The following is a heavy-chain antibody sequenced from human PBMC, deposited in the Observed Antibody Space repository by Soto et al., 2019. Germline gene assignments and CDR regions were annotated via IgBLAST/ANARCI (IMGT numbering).Heavy chain of an antibody. CDR3: ARRKKIVVPAAIYYYYMDV. CDR2: IWYDGSNK. V-gene: IGHV3-33*01. D-gene: IGHD2-2*01. CDR1: GFTFSSYG. Sequence: GGSLRLSCASSGFTFSSYGMHLVRQAPGKGLEWVAVIWYDGSNKYYADSVKGRFTISRDNSKNTLYLQMNSLRAEDTAVYYCARRKKIVVPAAIYYYYMDVWGKGTTVTVSS. J-gene: IGHJ6*03.